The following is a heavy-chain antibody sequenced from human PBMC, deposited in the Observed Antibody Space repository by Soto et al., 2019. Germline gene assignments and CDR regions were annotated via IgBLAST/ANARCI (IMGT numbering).Heavy chain of an antibody. CDR2: IYSGGST. J-gene: IGHJ6*02. CDR1: GFTVSSNY. CDR3: AKIMLDGTTSYYGMDV. Sequence: EVQLVESGGGLIQPGGSLRLSCAASGFTVSSNYMTWVRQAPGKGLEWISIIYSGGSTYYADSVKGRFTISRDNSKNTLYLQMNSLRAEDTAVYYCAKIMLDGTTSYYGMDVWGQGTTVTVSS. D-gene: IGHD1-7*01. V-gene: IGHV3-53*01.